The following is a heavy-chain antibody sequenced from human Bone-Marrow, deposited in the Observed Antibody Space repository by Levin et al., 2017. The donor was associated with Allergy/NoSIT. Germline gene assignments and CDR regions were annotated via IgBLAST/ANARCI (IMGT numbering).Heavy chain of an antibody. V-gene: IGHV2-70*11. CDR2: IDWDDDK. CDR3: ARTSLPEYGAPSYYFDY. D-gene: IGHD4/OR15-4a*01. Sequence: SGPTLVKPTQTLTLTCTFSGFSLNTGGMCVSWIRQPPGKALEWLARIDWDDDKYYSTSLKTRLTISKDTSKNQVVLTMTNMDPVDTATYYCARTSLPEYGAPSYYFDYWGQGTLVTVAS. CDR1: GFSLNTGGMC. J-gene: IGHJ4*02.